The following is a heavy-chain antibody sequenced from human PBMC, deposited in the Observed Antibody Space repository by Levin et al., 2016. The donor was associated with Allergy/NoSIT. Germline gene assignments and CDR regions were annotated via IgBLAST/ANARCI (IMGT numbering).Heavy chain of an antibody. CDR1: GFVFMNYG. CDR2: LSYDGSDK. J-gene: IGHJ6*02. V-gene: IGHV3-30*18. Sequence: GGSLRLSCAASGFVFMNYGMHWVRQAPGKGPEWVAHLSYDGSDKYYADSVKGRFSISRDNSKNTLYLQLNSARPEDTAVYYCAKDSSLDVWGQGTSVTVSS. CDR3: AKDSSLDV.